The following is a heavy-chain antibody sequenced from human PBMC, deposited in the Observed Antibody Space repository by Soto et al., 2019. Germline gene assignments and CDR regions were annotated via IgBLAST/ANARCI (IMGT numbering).Heavy chain of an antibody. CDR1: GFTFSSYW. CDR3: ARDGSSRDGYNQYDY. J-gene: IGHJ4*02. V-gene: IGHV3-7*01. CDR2: IKHDGKEK. D-gene: IGHD5-12*01. Sequence: GGSLRLSCATSGFTFSSYWMSWVRQAPGKGLEWVANIKHDGKEKYYVDSVKGRFTISRDNAKNSLYLQMNSLRAEDTALYYCARDGSSRDGYNQYDYWGQGT.